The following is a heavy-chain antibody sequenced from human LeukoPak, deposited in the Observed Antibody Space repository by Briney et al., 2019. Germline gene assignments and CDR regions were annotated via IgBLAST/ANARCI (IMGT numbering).Heavy chain of an antibody. D-gene: IGHD3-16*02. V-gene: IGHV1-46*01. CDR2: INPSGGST. Sequence: ASVKVSCKASGYTFTSYYMHWVRQAPGQGLEWMGIINPSGGSTSYAQKFQGRVTMTRDTSTSTVYMELSSLRSEDTAVYYCARGRGVITLGGVTVRGFDYWGQGTLVTVSS. CDR3: ARGRGVITLGGVTVRGFDY. CDR1: GYTFTSYY. J-gene: IGHJ4*02.